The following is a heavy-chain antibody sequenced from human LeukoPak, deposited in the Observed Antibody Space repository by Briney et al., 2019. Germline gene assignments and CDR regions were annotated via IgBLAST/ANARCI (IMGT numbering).Heavy chain of an antibody. J-gene: IGHJ4*02. CDR2: ISSSSSYI. CDR1: GFTFSSYS. D-gene: IGHD2-2*01. V-gene: IGHV3-21*01. Sequence: GGSLSLSCAASGFTFSSYSMNWVRRAPGKGLEWVSSISSSSSYIYYADSVKGRFTISRDNAKNSLYMQMNSLRAEDTAVYYCARAPLVVPAAMIPYYFDYWGQGTLVTVSS. CDR3: ARAPLVVPAAMIPYYFDY.